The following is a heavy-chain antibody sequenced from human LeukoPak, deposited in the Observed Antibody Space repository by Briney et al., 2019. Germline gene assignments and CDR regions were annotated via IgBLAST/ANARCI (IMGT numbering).Heavy chain of an antibody. Sequence: SVKVSCKASGGTFSSYAISWVRQAPGQGLEWMGGIIPIFGTANYAQKFQGRVTITADESTSTAYMELSSLRSEDTAVYYCARDPLVVPVTEASYYMDVWGKGTTVTVSS. D-gene: IGHD2-2*01. CDR2: IIPIFGTA. CDR1: GGTFSSYA. J-gene: IGHJ6*03. V-gene: IGHV1-69*01. CDR3: ARDPLVVPVTEASYYMDV.